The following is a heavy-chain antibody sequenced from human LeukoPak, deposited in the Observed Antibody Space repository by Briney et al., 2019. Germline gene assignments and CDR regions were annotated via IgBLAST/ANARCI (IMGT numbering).Heavy chain of an antibody. Sequence: PGGSLRLSCVASGFTFSDYYMSWIRQAPGKGLEWISYISGSGTTIYYTDSVKGRLTISRDNAKNSLYLQMNSLRAEDTAVYYCAELGITMIGGVWGKGTTVTISS. V-gene: IGHV3-11*04. D-gene: IGHD3-10*02. CDR2: ISGSGTTI. J-gene: IGHJ6*04. CDR1: GFTFSDYY. CDR3: AELGITMIGGV.